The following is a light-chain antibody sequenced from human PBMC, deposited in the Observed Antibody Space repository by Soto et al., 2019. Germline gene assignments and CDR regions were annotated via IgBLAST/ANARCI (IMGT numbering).Light chain of an antibody. J-gene: IGKJ1*01. CDR1: QSLRSN. CDR2: DAS. CDR3: QQYNNWPQT. V-gene: IGKV3-15*01. Sequence: ETMMTQSPDTLSVSLGERATLSCRASQSLRSNLAWYQQKPGQAPRLLIYDASTRATGIPARFSGSGSGTDFTLTISGLQSEDFAVYYCQQYNNWPQTFGQGTKVDIK.